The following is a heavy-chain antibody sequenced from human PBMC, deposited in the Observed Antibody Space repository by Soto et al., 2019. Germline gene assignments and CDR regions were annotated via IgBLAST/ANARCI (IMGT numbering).Heavy chain of an antibody. CDR3: GKERRGSGWSVCNY. CDR1: GFTFSDYV. J-gene: IGHJ4*02. D-gene: IGHD6-19*01. Sequence: VQLLESGGGLVQPGGSLRLSCAASGFTFSDYVMNWVRQAPGKGLEWVSDISGSGDSARYADSVKGRFTISRDNSKNTLYLQMNSLRVDDTAVYYCGKERRGSGWSVCNYWGQGTLVTVSS. V-gene: IGHV3-23*01. CDR2: ISGSGDSA.